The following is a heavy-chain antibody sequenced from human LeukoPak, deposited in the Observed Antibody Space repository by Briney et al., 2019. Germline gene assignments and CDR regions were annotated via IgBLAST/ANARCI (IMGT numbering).Heavy chain of an antibody. Sequence: ASVKVSCKASGYTFTSYGISWVRQAPGQGLEWMGWISAYNGNTNYAQKLQGRVTMTTDTSTSTAYMELSRLRSDDTAVYYCARILTSSGSYNYWGQGTLVTVSS. D-gene: IGHD3-10*01. CDR3: ARILTSSGSYNY. CDR2: ISAYNGNT. V-gene: IGHV1-18*01. J-gene: IGHJ4*02. CDR1: GYTFTSYG.